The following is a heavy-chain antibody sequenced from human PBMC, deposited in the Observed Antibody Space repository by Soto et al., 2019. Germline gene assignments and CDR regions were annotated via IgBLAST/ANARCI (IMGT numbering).Heavy chain of an antibody. CDR3: ARDYLGYDILTGYYKSLGY. Sequence: ASVKVSCKASGYIFTDYYMHWVRQAPGQELGWMGRINPNSGGTNYAQKFQGRVTMTRDTSISTAYMELSRLRSDDTAVYYCARDYLGYDILTGYYKSLGYWGQGTLVTVSS. CDR1: GYIFTDYY. D-gene: IGHD3-9*01. J-gene: IGHJ4*02. V-gene: IGHV1-2*06. CDR2: INPNSGGT.